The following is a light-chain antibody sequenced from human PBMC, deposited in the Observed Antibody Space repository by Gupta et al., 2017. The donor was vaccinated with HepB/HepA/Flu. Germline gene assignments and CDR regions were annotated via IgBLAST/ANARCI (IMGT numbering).Light chain of an antibody. CDR1: SLRSSY. Sequence: SSELTQYPAVSVALGQTVRITCHGDSLRSSYASWYQQKPGQAPVLVIYGKNNRPSGMPDRFSGSSSGNTASLTITGAQAEDEADYYCNSRDSSGNPVVFGGGTKLTVL. CDR3: NSRDSSGNPVV. V-gene: IGLV3-19*01. CDR2: GKN. J-gene: IGLJ2*01.